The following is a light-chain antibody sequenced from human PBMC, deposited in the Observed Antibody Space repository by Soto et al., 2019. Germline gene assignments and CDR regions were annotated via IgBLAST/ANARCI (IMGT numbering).Light chain of an antibody. V-gene: IGKV1-39*01. CDR2: GAF. Sequence: IQMTQSPSALSSPACDRFTITCRASQCISGYLTWFQQKPGKAPKLLIHGAFRLRSGVPSRFSGSGSGTDFTLTISSLQPEDFATYYCQQSYSTLRTTFGQGTRLEIK. CDR3: QQSYSTLRTT. J-gene: IGKJ5*01. CDR1: QCISGY.